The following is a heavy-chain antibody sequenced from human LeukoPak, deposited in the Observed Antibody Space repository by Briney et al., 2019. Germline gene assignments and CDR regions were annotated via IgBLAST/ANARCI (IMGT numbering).Heavy chain of an antibody. D-gene: IGHD2-15*01. J-gene: IGHJ4*02. CDR2: ISGSGGST. CDR1: GFTFSSYA. Sequence: GGSLRLSCAASGFTFSSYAMSWVRQAPGKGLEWVSAISGSGGSTYYADSVKGRFTISRDNSKNTLYLQMNSLRAEDTVVYYCAKQRTGSVAAQDYWGQGTLVTVSS. CDR3: AKQRTGSVAAQDY. V-gene: IGHV3-23*01.